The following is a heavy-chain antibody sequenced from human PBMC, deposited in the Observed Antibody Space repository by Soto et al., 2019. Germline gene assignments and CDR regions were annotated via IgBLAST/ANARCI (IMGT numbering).Heavy chain of an antibody. J-gene: IGHJ4*02. Sequence: QVHLVESGGGVVQPGRSLRLSCAASGFIFTTYAMHWVRQAPGKGLEWVAVISYDGNHEYYADSVRGRFTISRDNSKNTLYLQMDSLRADDTALYYCARSSVAGTWGYYFDYWGQGALVTVYS. V-gene: IGHV3-30-3*01. D-gene: IGHD6-19*01. CDR2: ISYDGNHE. CDR1: GFIFTTYA. CDR3: ARSSVAGTWGYYFDY.